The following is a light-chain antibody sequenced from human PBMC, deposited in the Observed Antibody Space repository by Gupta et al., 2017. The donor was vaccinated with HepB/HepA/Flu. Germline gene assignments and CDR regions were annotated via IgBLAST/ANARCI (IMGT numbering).Light chain of an antibody. CDR1: SSNIGAGYD. Sequence: QSVLTHPPSVSGAPGHRVTISSTGSSSNIGAGYDEHWYQQLPGAAPKLLIYGTINRPSGVPDRFAGSKSGTSASLAITGLQAEDEADYYCQSYDSSLSVVVFGGGTKLTVL. J-gene: IGLJ2*01. V-gene: IGLV1-40*01. CDR2: GTI. CDR3: QSYDSSLSVVV.